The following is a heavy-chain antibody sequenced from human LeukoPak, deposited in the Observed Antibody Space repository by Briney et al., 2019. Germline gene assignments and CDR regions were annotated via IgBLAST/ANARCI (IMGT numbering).Heavy chain of an antibody. CDR1: GGSFSGYY. CDR2: INHSGST. Sequence: SETLSLTCAVYGGSFSGYYWSWIRQPPGKGLEWIGEINHSGSTNYNPSLKSRVTISVDTSKNQFSLKLSSVTAADTAVYYCARSAHKLWTDYWGQGTLVTVSS. CDR3: ARSAHKLWTDY. D-gene: IGHD5-18*01. J-gene: IGHJ4*02. V-gene: IGHV4-34*01.